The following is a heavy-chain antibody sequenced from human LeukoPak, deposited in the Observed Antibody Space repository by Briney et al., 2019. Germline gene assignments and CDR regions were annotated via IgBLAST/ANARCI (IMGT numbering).Heavy chain of an antibody. CDR2: ISSSSSYI. CDR1: GFTFSSYS. J-gene: IGHJ3*02. CDR3: ARAPLGYCSSTSCYWGYAFDI. Sequence: GGSLRVSCAASGFTFSSYSMNWVRQAPGKGLEWVSSISSSSSYIYYADSVKGRFTISRDNAKNSLYLQMNSLRAEDTAVYYCARAPLGYCSSTSCYWGYAFDIWGQGTMVTVSS. D-gene: IGHD2-2*01. V-gene: IGHV3-21*01.